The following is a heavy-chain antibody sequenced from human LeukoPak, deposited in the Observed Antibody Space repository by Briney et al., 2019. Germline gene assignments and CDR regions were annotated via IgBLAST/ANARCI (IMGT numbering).Heavy chain of an antibody. CDR3: ARDKDSSGFIGGAFDI. CDR1: GFTFSSYW. CDR2: INSDESST. Sequence: GGSLRLSCAGSGFTFSSYWMRWVRQVPGKGPVWVSRINSDESSTSYADSVKGRFTISRDNAKNSLYLQMNSLRAEDTAVYYCARDKDSSGFIGGAFDIWGQGTMVTVSS. J-gene: IGHJ3*02. V-gene: IGHV3-74*01. D-gene: IGHD3-22*01.